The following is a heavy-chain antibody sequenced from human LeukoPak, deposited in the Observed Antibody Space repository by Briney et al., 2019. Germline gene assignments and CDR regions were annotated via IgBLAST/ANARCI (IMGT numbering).Heavy chain of an antibody. J-gene: IGHJ4*02. CDR3: ARGVAAAVELDY. CDR2: IYSGGST. D-gene: IGHD6-13*01. Sequence: GGSQRLSCAASGFTVSSNYMSWVRQAPGKGLEWVSVIYSGGSTYYADSVKGRFTISRDNSKNTLYLQMNSLRAEDTAVYYCARGVAAAVELDYWGQGTLVTVSS. CDR1: GFTVSSNY. V-gene: IGHV3-66*01.